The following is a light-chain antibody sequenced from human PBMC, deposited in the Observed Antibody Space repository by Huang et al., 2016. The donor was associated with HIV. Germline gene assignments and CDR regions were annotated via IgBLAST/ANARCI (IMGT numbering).Light chain of an antibody. CDR2: GAS. Sequence: EIVLTQSPAILSVSPGERATLPCRASQNVRSSFAWYQQRPGQPPRLLISGASTRATGIPARFSGSGSGTELTLTISSLQSEDFAVYYCQQYENWPPEYTFGQGTKLEL. J-gene: IGKJ2*01. CDR3: QQYENWPPEYT. V-gene: IGKV3-15*01. CDR1: QNVRSS.